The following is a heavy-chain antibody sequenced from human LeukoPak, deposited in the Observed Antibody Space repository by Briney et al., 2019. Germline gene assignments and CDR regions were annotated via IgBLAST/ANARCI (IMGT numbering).Heavy chain of an antibody. D-gene: IGHD3-10*01. V-gene: IGHV3-73*01. J-gene: IGHJ4*02. CDR1: GFTFSGSA. CDR3: APDRGDYVPRT. Sequence: GGSLRLSCAASGFTFSGSAVHWVRQASGKGLEWVGRIKGKAHNYATAYAASVKGRFTISRDDSKNTAYLQMNSLKTDDTAMYYCAPDRGDYVPRTWGQGILVTVSS. CDR2: IKGKAHNYAT.